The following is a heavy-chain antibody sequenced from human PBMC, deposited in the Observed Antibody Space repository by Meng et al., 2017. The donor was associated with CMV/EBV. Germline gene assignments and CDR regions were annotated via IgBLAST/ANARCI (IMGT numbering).Heavy chain of an antibody. V-gene: IGHV1-18*01. D-gene: IGHD3-3*01. Sequence: ASVKVSCKASGYMFTTYGLTWVRQAPGQGLEWMGWISAYNGNTNYAQKLQGRVTMTTDTSTSTAYMELRSLRSDDTAVYYCARVPDFWSGLDDGMDVWGQGTTVTVSS. CDR3: ARVPDFWSGLDDGMDV. CDR2: ISAYNGNT. CDR1: GYMFTTYG. J-gene: IGHJ6*02.